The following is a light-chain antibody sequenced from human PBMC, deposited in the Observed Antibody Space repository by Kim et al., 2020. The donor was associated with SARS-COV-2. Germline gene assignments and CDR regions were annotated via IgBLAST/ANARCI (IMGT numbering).Light chain of an antibody. CDR1: QTIGNW. V-gene: IGKV1-5*01. CDR2: DAS. CDR3: QQYNNYSPWA. J-gene: IGKJ1*01. Sequence: DIQMTQSPSTLSASVGDRVTITCRASQTIGNWLAWYQQKSGKAPKLLIYDASSLESGVPSRFSGSRSGTEFTLTISRLQPDDFATYYCQQYNNYSPWAFGQGTKVDIK.